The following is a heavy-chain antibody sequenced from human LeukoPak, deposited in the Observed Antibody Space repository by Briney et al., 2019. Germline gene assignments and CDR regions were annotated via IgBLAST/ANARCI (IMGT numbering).Heavy chain of an antibody. CDR3: ARVRDYYDSSGYYVDGYYFDY. CDR2: INHSGST. CDR1: GGSFSGYY. Sequence: NPSETLSLTCAVYGGSFSGYYWSWIRQPPGKGLEWIGEINHSGSTNYNPSLKSRVTISVDTSKNQFSLKLSSVTAADTAVYYCARVRDYYDSSGYYVDGYYFDYWGQGTLVTVSS. D-gene: IGHD3-22*01. J-gene: IGHJ4*02. V-gene: IGHV4-34*01.